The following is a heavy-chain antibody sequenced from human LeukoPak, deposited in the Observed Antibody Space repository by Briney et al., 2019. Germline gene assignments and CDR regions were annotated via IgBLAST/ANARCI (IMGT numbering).Heavy chain of an antibody. CDR3: ARDCYDSSGYLYYFDF. Sequence: ASVKVSCKASGYTFTGYYMHWVRQAPGQGLEWMGRINPNSGGTNYAQKFQGRVTMTRDTSISTAYMELSRLRSDDTAVYYCARDCYDSSGYLYYFDFWGQRTLVTGSS. J-gene: IGHJ4*02. CDR1: GYTFTGYY. CDR2: INPNSGGT. V-gene: IGHV1-2*06. D-gene: IGHD3-22*01.